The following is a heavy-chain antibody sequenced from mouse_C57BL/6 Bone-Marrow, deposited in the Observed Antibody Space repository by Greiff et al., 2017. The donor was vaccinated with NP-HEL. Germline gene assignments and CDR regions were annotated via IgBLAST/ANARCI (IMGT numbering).Heavy chain of an antibody. Sequence: EVMLVESGGGLVQPGGSLSLSCAASGFTFTDYYMSWVRQPPGTALEWLVFISNKANGYTTEYSASVKGRFTISRDNSQSILYLQMNALRAEDSATYYCARSIYYDYADDPFYAMGYWGQGTAVTVSS. CDR3: ARSIYYDYADDPFYAMGY. D-gene: IGHD2-4*01. V-gene: IGHV7-3*01. CDR2: ISNKANGYTT. CDR1: GFTFTDYY. J-gene: IGHJ4*01.